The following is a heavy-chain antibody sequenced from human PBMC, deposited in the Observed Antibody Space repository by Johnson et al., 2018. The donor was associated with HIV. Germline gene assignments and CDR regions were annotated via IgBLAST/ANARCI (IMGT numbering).Heavy chain of an antibody. D-gene: IGHD2-2*01. CDR2: ISYDGSNK. J-gene: IGHJ3*02. V-gene: IGHV3-30*04. CDR1: GFTFSSYA. CDR3: ARASHYADAFDI. Sequence: QVQLVESGGGVVQPGRSLRLSCAASGFTFSSYAMHWVRQAPGKGLEWVAVISYDGSNKYYADSVKGRFTISRDNGKNSLYLQMNSLRVDDTALYYCARASHYADAFDIWGQGTMVTVSS.